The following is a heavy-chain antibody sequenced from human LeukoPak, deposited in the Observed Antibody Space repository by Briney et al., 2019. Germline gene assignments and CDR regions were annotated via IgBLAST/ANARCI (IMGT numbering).Heavy chain of an antibody. D-gene: IGHD6-13*01. J-gene: IGHJ4*02. CDR1: GFTFSSYW. CDR3: ARDLDSGAAAHRGGFDY. CDR2: IKQGGSEK. Sequence: GGSLRLSCAASGFTFSSYWMSWVRQAPGKGLERVANIKQGGSEKYYVDSVKGRFTISRDNAKNSLYLQMNSLRAEDTAVYYCARDLDSGAAAHRGGFDYWGQGTLVTVSS. V-gene: IGHV3-7*01.